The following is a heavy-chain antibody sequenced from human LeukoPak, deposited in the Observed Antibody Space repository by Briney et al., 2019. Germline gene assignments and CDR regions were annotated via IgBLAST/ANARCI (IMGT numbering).Heavy chain of an antibody. V-gene: IGHV3-23*01. CDR3: AKDTLTYYDFWSGYYRDY. D-gene: IGHD3-3*01. J-gene: IGHJ4*02. CDR1: GFTFSSYA. CDR2: ISGSGNDT. Sequence: GGSLRLSCAASGFTFSSYAMSWVRQAPGKGLEWVSAISGSGNDTYYADSVKGRFTISRDNSKNTLYLQMNSLRAEDTAVYYCAKDTLTYYDFWSGYYRDYWGQGTLVTVPS.